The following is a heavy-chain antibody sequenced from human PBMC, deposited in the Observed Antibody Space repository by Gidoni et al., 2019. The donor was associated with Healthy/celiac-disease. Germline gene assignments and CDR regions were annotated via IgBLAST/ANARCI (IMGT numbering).Heavy chain of an antibody. CDR1: GFTCGSDA. Sequence: CRAVAGFTCGSDAMSRGSQAPGKGREGVTAISGSGSSTYYADTVRGRFTISRDKSKNTLYLQMNSLRAEDTAVYYCVRETADWGQGTLVTVSS. V-gene: IGHV3-23*01. J-gene: IGHJ4*02. CDR3: VRETAD. CDR2: ISGSGSST. D-gene: IGHD2-2*01.